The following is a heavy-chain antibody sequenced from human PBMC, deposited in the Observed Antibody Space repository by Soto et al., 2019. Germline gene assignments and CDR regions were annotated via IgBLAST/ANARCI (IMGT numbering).Heavy chain of an antibody. Sequence: QVQLQQWGAGLLKPSETLSLTCAVYGGSFSGYYWSWIRQPPGKGLEWIGEINHSGSTNYNPSLXXXXTIXXXPSKNQFSPKXXSXTXXDTAVYYCARGGGKRYYGSGSYYTSGSYYYYGMDVWGQGTTVTVSS. CDR3: ARGGGKRYYGSGSYYTSGSYYYYGMDV. J-gene: IGHJ6*02. CDR2: INHSGST. V-gene: IGHV4-34*01. CDR1: GGSFSGYY. D-gene: IGHD3-10*01.